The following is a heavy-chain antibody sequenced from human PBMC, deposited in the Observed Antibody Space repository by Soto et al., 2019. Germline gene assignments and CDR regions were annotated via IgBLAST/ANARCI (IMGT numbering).Heavy chain of an antibody. V-gene: IGHV5-10-1*01. D-gene: IGHD5-18*01. CDR2: IDPSDSYT. J-gene: IGHJ6*02. CDR1: GCSFTSYW. Sequence: GESLKISFKGSGCSFTSYWISWVRQMPGKGLEWMGRIDPSDSYTNYSPSFQGHVTISADKSISTAYLQWSSLKASDTAMYYCARKDSFGDYYYYGMDVWGQGTTVTVSS. CDR3: ARKDSFGDYYYYGMDV.